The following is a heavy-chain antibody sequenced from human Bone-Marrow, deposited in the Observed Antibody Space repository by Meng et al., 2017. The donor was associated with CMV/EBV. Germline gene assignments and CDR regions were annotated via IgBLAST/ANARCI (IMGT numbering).Heavy chain of an antibody. CDR1: GGSISSGDYY. Sequence: LRLSCTVSGGSISSGDYYWSWIRQPPGKGLEWIGYIYYSGSTYYNPSLKSRVTISVDTSKNQFSLKLSSVTAADTAVYYCARDIMGSSSYYGMDVWGQGTTVTVSS. D-gene: IGHD3-16*01. CDR2: IYYSGST. V-gene: IGHV4-30-4*08. CDR3: ARDIMGSSSYYGMDV. J-gene: IGHJ6*02.